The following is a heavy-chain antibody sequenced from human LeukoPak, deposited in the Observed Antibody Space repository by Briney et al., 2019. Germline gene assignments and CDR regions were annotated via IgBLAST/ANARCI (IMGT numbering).Heavy chain of an antibody. V-gene: IGHV4-30-4*07. Sequence: PSQTLSLTCAVSGGSISSGGYSWSWIRQPPGKGLEWIGYIYYSGSTNYNPSLKSRVTISVDTSKNQFSLKLSSVTAADTAVYYCARTTEGGYTYDYFYYYYMDVWGKGTTVTISS. CDR2: IYYSGST. CDR3: ARTTEGGYTYDYFYYYYMDV. D-gene: IGHD5-18*01. CDR1: GGSISSGGYS. J-gene: IGHJ6*03.